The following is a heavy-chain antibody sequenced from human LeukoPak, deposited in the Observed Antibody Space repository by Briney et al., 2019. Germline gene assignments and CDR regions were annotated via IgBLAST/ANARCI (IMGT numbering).Heavy chain of an antibody. CDR3: ARRQWYSSSTSCYGGSLDY. CDR1: GFTFSSYW. CDR2: INSDGSST. J-gene: IGHJ4*02. D-gene: IGHD2-2*01. Sequence: GGSLRLSCAASGFTFSSYWMHWVRQAPGKGLVWVSRINSDGSSTSYADSVKGRFTISRDNAKNTLYLQMNSLRAEDTAVYYCARRQWYSSSTSCYGGSLDYWGQGTLVTVSS. V-gene: IGHV3-74*01.